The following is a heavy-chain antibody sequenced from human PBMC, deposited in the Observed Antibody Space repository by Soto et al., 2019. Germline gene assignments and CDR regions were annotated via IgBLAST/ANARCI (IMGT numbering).Heavy chain of an antibody. V-gene: IGHV4-38-2*01. CDR1: GYSISSGYY. J-gene: IGHJ4*02. CDR3: ASSIYSSSWYFDY. CDR2: IYHSGST. D-gene: IGHD6-13*01. Sequence: SETLSLTXAVSGYSISSGYYWGWIRQPPGKGLEWIGSIYHSGSTYYNPSLKSRVTISVDTSKNQFSLKLSSVTAADTAAYYCASSIYSSSWYFDYWGQGTLVTVSS.